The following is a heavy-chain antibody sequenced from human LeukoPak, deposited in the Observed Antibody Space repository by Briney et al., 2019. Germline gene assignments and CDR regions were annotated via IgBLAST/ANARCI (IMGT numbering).Heavy chain of an antibody. V-gene: IGHV3-15*01. CDR1: GFTFSDYY. CDR3: TTDKDFWGGYQDF. Sequence: GGSLRLSCAASGFTFSDYYMSWIRQAPGKGLEWVGRIKSKANGGTTDYVASVKGRFIISRNDSKDTMYLQMNSLKIEDTGVYYCTTDKDFWGGYQDFWGQGILVSVSS. J-gene: IGHJ4*02. CDR2: IKSKANGGTT. D-gene: IGHD3-3*01.